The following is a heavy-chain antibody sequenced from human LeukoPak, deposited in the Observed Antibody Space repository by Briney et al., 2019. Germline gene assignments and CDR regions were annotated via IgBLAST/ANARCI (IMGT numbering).Heavy chain of an antibody. CDR1: GGTFSSYA. J-gene: IGHJ4*02. D-gene: IGHD3-3*01. CDR3: ATLARITIFGVVAPPVY. CDR2: IIPIFGTA. V-gene: IGHV1-69*13. Sequence: GASVKVTCKASGGTFSSYAISWVRQAPGQGLEWMGGIIPIFGTANYAQKFQGRVTITADESTSTAYMELSSLRSEDTAVYYCATLARITIFGVVAPPVYWGQGTLVTVSS.